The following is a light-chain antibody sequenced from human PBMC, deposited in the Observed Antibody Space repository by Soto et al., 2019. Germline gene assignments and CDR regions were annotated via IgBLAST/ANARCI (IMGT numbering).Light chain of an antibody. J-gene: IGLJ1*01. CDR2: EVS. CDR1: SSDVGGYNY. V-gene: IGLV2-14*01. CDR3: SSYTSSSRYV. Sequence: QSVLTQPASVSGSPGQSITISCTGTSSDVGGYNYVSWYQQHPGKAPKLMIYEVSNRPSGVSNRFPGSKSGNTASLTISGLQAEDEADYYCSSYTSSSRYVFGTGTKVTVL.